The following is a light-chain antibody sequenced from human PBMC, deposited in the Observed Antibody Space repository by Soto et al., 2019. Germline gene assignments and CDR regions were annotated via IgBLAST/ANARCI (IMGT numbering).Light chain of an antibody. CDR2: AAS. CDR3: QQYENYWT. V-gene: IGKV1D-16*01. CDR1: QGISSW. Sequence: IHMTQSPSSLSSSLGDRVIITFRASQGISSWLAWYQQKPGKAPKLLIYAASSLQSGVPSRFSGSGSGTEFTLTISSLQPEDFGIYYCQQYENYWTFGQGTKVDIK. J-gene: IGKJ1*01.